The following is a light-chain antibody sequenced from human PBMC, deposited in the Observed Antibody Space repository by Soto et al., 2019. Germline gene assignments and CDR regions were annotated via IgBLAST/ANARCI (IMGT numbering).Light chain of an antibody. J-gene: IGKJ2*01. V-gene: IGKV3-15*01. CDR2: GAS. CDR3: QQYQTWPDT. CDR1: QSVSIH. Sequence: EIVMTQSTATLSVSPGERATLSCRASQSVSIHLDWYQQRRGQSPRLLIYGASNRPTGIPARFSGSGSGTEFTLTISSLQSEDFAVYFCQQYQTWPDTFSQGTKLEI.